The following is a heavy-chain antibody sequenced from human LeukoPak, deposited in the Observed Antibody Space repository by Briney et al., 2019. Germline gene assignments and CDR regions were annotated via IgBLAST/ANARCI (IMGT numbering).Heavy chain of an antibody. CDR1: GYTFSIYS. J-gene: IGHJ4*02. V-gene: IGHV3-21*01. CDR3: VRLRRNSDTSGFYYYYDF. D-gene: IGHD3-22*01. Sequence: GGSLRLSCLPSGYTFSIYSITWVSQPPGKGLEWVSSIRVRSNYIYYADSVRGRFRISRDDARDSLYLQMNSLRAEDTAVYYCVRLRRNSDTSGFYYYYDFWGQGTLVTVSS. CDR2: IRVRSNYI.